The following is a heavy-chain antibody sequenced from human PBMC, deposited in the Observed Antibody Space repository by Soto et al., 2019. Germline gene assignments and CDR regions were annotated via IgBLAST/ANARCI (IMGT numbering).Heavy chain of an antibody. V-gene: IGHV4-4*02. Sequence: QVQLQESGPGLLKPSGTLSLTCAVSGGSISSPNWWSWVRQSPGKGLEWIGEIYHSGTTNYNPSLKSRVTISLEKSKSQFSLKVTSVTAADTAVYYCAKEVVVVPGAIRGYGLDVWGPGTTVTVSS. CDR2: IYHSGTT. D-gene: IGHD2-2*02. CDR3: AKEVVVVPGAIRGYGLDV. CDR1: GGSISSPNW. J-gene: IGHJ6*02.